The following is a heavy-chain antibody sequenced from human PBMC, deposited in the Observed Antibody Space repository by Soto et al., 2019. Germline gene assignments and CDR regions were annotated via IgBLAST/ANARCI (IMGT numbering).Heavy chain of an antibody. D-gene: IGHD6-13*01. J-gene: IGHJ3*02. V-gene: IGHV3-49*03. CDR2: IRSKAYGGTA. CDR1: GFTFGDYA. CDR3: TRDRPQINSSSWYYDAFDI. Sequence: HPGGSLRLSCTASGFTFGDYAMSWFRQAPGKGLEWVGFIRSKAYGGTAEYAASVKGRFTISRDDSKSIAYLQMNSLKTEDTAVYYCTRDRPQINSSSWYYDAFDIWGQGTMVTVSS.